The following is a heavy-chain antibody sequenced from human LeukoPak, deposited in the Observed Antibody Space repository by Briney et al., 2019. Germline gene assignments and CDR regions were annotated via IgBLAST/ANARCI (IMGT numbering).Heavy chain of an antibody. V-gene: IGHV7-4-1*02. D-gene: IGHD2-2*01. CDR2: INTNAGNP. Sequence: GASVKVSCKASGYTFTSCAMNWVRQAPGQGLEWMGWINTNAGNPTYAQGFTGRFVFSLDTSVSTAYLQISSLKAEDTAVYYCAREFDPYCSSTSCSDIGYYYYYGMDVWGQGTTVTVSS. CDR3: AREFDPYCSSTSCSDIGYYYYYGMDV. J-gene: IGHJ6*02. CDR1: GYTFTSCA.